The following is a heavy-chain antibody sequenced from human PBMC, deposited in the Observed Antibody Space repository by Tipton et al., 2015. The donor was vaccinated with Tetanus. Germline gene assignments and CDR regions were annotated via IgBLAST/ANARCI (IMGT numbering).Heavy chain of an antibody. V-gene: IGHV4-61*01. Sequence: GLVKPSESLSLTCTVSGGSMNTRTFYWAWIRQPPGKGLEYIGYILYGASTHYNPSLKSRVTVSADPSQNQFSLKLSSVTAADTAVYYCARIHDFLSGHFDFWGQGTLVTVSS. CDR3: ARIHDFLSGHFDF. CDR2: ILYGAST. CDR1: GGSMNTRTFY. D-gene: IGHD3-3*01. J-gene: IGHJ4*02.